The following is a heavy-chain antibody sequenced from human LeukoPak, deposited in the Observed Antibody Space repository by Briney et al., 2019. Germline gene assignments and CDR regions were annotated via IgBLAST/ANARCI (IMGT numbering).Heavy chain of an antibody. J-gene: IGHJ4*02. Sequence: GGSLRLSCAASGFIFSSYGMHWVRQAPGKGLEWVAVIWYDGSKEYYADSVKGRFTISRDNSKNTLYLQRNSLRAEDTAIYYCAKDRDTAMEIDYWGQGTLVTVSS. V-gene: IGHV3-33*06. D-gene: IGHD5-18*01. CDR2: IWYDGSKE. CDR1: GFIFSSYG. CDR3: AKDRDTAMEIDY.